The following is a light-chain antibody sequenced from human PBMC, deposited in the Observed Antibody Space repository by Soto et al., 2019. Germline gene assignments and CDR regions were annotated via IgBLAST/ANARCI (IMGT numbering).Light chain of an antibody. V-gene: IGLV1-47*01. CDR3: AAWDDSLSGYV. CDR1: SSNIGSTS. CDR2: RNN. Sequence: QSVLTQPPSASGTPGQRVTIPCSGSSSNIGSTSVYWYQQLPGTAPKLLIYRNNQRPSGVPDRFSGSKSGTSASLAISGLRSEDEADYYCAAWDDSLSGYVFGTGTKRTVL. J-gene: IGLJ1*01.